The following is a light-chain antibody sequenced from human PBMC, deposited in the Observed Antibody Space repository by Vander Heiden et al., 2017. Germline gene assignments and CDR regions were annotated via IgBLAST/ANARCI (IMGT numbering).Light chain of an antibody. CDR2: QDS. Sequence: SYELTQPPSVSVSPGRTASITCSGDKLGDKYACWYQQKPGQSPVLVIYQDSKRPSGIPERFSGSNSGNTATLTISGTQAMDEAYYYCQAWDSSTHVVFGGGTKLTVL. CDR1: KLGDKY. V-gene: IGLV3-1*01. J-gene: IGLJ2*01. CDR3: QAWDSSTHVV.